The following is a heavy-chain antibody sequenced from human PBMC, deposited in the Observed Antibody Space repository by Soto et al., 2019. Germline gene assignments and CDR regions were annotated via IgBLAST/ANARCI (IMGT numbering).Heavy chain of an antibody. CDR2: INPNSGDT. J-gene: IGHJ4*02. V-gene: IGHV1-2*02. Sequence: ASVKVSCKSSGYTFTGYFMHWVRQAPGQGLEWMGWINPNSGDTKYAQKFQGRVTMTRDMSISTAYMELRRLTSDDTAVYYCARVRTYYDSSGSLDYWGQGTLVTVSS. D-gene: IGHD3-22*01. CDR1: GYTFTGYF. CDR3: ARVRTYYDSSGSLDY.